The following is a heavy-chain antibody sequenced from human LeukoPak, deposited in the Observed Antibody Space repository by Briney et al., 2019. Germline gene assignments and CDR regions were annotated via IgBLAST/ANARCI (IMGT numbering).Heavy chain of an antibody. CDR1: DGSVKSYH. Sequence: SETLSLTCSVSDGSVKSYHWSWIRQPAGKGLEWIGRIYTSGSTDYNPSLMSRVTMSVDTSKNQFSLKLRSMTAADTAVYYCARDLIVGGNHDAFDIWGQGTMVTVSS. V-gene: IGHV4-4*07. J-gene: IGHJ3*02. CDR3: ARDLIVGGNHDAFDI. CDR2: IYTSGST. D-gene: IGHD1-26*01.